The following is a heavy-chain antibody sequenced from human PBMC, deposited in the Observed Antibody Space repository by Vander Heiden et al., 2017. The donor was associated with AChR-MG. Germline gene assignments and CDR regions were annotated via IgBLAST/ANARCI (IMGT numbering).Heavy chain of an antibody. CDR2: IDWDDDK. V-gene: IGHV2-70*01. D-gene: IGHD3-22*01. J-gene: IGHJ4*02. CDR3: ARSYYYDSSGYFAGSFDY. Sequence: WLALIDWDDDKYYSTSLKTRLTISKDTSKNQVVLTMTNMDPVDTATYYCARSYYYDSSGYFAGSFDYWGQGTLVTVSS.